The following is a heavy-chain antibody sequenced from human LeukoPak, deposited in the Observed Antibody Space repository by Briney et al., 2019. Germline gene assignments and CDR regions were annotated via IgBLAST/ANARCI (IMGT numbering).Heavy chain of an antibody. V-gene: IGHV4-34*01. CDR1: GGSFSGYY. CDR3: AGRKLSIAAAGRHYYFDY. Sequence: SETLSLTCAVYGGSFSGYYWSRIRQPPGKGLEWIGEINHSGSTNYNPSLKSRVTISVDTSKNQFSLKLSSVTAADTAVYYCAGRKLSIAAAGRHYYFDYWGQGTLVTVSS. J-gene: IGHJ4*02. D-gene: IGHD6-13*01. CDR2: INHSGST.